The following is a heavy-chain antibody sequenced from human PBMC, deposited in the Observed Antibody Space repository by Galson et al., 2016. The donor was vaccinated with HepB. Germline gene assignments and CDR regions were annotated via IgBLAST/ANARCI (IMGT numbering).Heavy chain of an antibody. Sequence: CAISGDSVSSDTAAWNWIRQSPSRGLEWLGRAYYRSKWYIDYAISFKGRITFNPATSKNKFSLQLNSVTPDDTAIYYCARAPSDYFEVAGSGYEGYFDLGGRGTLVTVSS. D-gene: IGHD3-22*01. J-gene: IGHJ2*01. CDR3: ARAPSDYFEVAGSGYEGYFDL. CDR1: GDSVSSDTAA. V-gene: IGHV6-1*01. CDR2: AYYRSKWYI.